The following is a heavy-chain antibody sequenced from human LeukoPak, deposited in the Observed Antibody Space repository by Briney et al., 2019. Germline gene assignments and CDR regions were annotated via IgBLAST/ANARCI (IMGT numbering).Heavy chain of an antibody. CDR1: GFTFSSYA. D-gene: IGHD2-2*01. Sequence: QSGGSLRLSCAASGFTFSSYAMSWVRQAPGKGLEWVANIKQDRSEKYYVDSVKGRFTISRDNAKNSLYLQMISLRAEDTAVYYCARGGAPYCSSTSCYEDRFDPWGQGTLVTVSS. V-gene: IGHV3-7*05. J-gene: IGHJ5*02. CDR3: ARGGAPYCSSTSCYEDRFDP. CDR2: IKQDRSEK.